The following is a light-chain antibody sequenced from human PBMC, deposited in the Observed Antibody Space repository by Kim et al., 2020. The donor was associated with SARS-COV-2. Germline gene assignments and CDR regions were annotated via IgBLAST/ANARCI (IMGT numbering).Light chain of an antibody. Sequence: DIQMTQSPSTLSASVGDRVIITCRASQSISKWVAWYQQKPGTAPKLLIFDASTLETGVPSRFSGSGSGTEFTLTITSLQPDDFAIYYCQQYNNYASLTFGQGTMVDIK. CDR2: DAS. CDR1: QSISKW. V-gene: IGKV1-5*03. CDR3: QQYNNYASLT. J-gene: IGKJ1*01.